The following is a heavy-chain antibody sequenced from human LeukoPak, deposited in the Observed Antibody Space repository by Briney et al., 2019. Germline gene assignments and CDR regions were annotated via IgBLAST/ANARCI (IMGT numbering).Heavy chain of an antibody. CDR2: IYPGDSDT. D-gene: IGHD2-2*01. CDR1: GYSFTTYW. Sequence: WESLKISCQGSGYSFTTYWIGLGRPPPGKGLGWVGIIYPGDSDTTYSPSFQGQVTISADKSISSAYLQWSSLKASDTAMYFCARHPRLGLYPDSWGQGTLVTVSS. V-gene: IGHV5-51*01. CDR3: ARHPRLGLYPDS. J-gene: IGHJ4*02.